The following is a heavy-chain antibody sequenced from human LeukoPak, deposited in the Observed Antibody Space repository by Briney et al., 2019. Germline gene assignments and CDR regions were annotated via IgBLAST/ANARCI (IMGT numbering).Heavy chain of an antibody. CDR3: ARESPPYYSSSWYGVDY. Sequence: GASVKVSCKASGYTFTSYAMNWVRQAPGQGLEWMGWINTNTGNPTYAQGFTGRFVFSLDTSVSTAYLQISSLKAEDTAVYYCARESPPYYSSSWYGVDYWGQGTLVTVSS. V-gene: IGHV7-4-1*02. CDR1: GYTFTSYA. D-gene: IGHD6-13*01. CDR2: INTNTGNP. J-gene: IGHJ4*02.